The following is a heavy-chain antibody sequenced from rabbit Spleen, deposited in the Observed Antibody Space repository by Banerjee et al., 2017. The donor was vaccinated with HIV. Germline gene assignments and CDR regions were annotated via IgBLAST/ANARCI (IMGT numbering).Heavy chain of an antibody. Sequence: QEQLVESGGGLVQPEGSLTLTCTASGFSFSTSYWICWVRQAPGKGLEWIACIDSGDGSTYYASWVNGRFSISKTSSTTVTLQMTSLTAADTATYFCARDSSSSFSSYGMDLWGQGTLVTVS. V-gene: IGHV1S45*01. CDR2: IDSGDGST. D-gene: IGHD1-1*01. J-gene: IGHJ6*01. CDR1: GFSFSTSYW. CDR3: ARDSSSSFSSYGMDL.